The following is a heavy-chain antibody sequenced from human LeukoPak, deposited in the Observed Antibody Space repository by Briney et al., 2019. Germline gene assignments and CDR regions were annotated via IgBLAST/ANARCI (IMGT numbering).Heavy chain of an antibody. CDR1: GGSFSDYY. Sequence: SETLSLTCAVYGGSFSDYYWSWVRQPAGKGLEWIGEINHSGSTNYNPFLKSRVTISVDTSKNQFSLRLSSVTAADTAVYYCARGRLVPPATGWFDPWGQGTLVTASS. D-gene: IGHD2-2*01. J-gene: IGHJ5*02. V-gene: IGHV4-34*01. CDR2: INHSGST. CDR3: ARGRLVPPATGWFDP.